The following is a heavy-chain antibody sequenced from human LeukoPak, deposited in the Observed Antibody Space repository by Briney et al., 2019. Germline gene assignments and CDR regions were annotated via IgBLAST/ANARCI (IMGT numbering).Heavy chain of an antibody. CDR1: GFTFSSYA. CDR3: AKVRWGSDNALDS. D-gene: IGHD3-16*01. Sequence: GGSLRLSCAASGFTFSSYAMSWVRQAPGKGLEWVSLISWDGGSTYYADSVKGRFTISRDNSMNTLYLQMNSLRAEDTAVYYCAKVRWGSDNALDSWGQGTLVTGSS. V-gene: IGHV3-23*01. CDR2: ISWDGGST. J-gene: IGHJ4*02.